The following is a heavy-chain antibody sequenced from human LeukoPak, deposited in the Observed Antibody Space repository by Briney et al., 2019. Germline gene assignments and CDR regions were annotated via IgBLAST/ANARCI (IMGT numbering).Heavy chain of an antibody. J-gene: IGHJ4*02. Sequence: GSLRLSCAASGFTLRTSGMNWVRQAPGKGLEWVSAISDSSDDTFYADSVKGRFTISRDNSKKTLYLLMESLRVEDTALYYCAKEISGGKPFDYWGQGTLVTVSS. D-gene: IGHD7-27*01. CDR3: AKEISGGKPFDY. V-gene: IGHV3-23*01. CDR1: GFTLRTSG. CDR2: ISDSSDDT.